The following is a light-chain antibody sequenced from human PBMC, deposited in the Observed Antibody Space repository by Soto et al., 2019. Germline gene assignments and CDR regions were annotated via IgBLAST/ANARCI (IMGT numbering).Light chain of an antibody. J-gene: IGKJ4*01. V-gene: IGKV3-15*01. CDR2: GAS. Sequence: EIVMTQSPATLSVSPGERATLSCRASQSVSSNLAWYQQKPGQAPRLLIYGASTRATGIPARFSGSGSGTEFTLTISSLQSEDFAVYCCQQYNIWPPTFGAGTKVELK. CDR1: QSVSSN. CDR3: QQYNIWPPT.